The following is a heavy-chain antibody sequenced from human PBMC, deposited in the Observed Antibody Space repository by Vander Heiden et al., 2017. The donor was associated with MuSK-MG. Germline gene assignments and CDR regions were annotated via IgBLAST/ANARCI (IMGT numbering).Heavy chain of an antibody. J-gene: IGHJ6*02. CDR2: ISSSSSTI. D-gene: IGHD1-26*01. CDR3: ARSSRSAAWGGYYGMDV. Sequence: EVQLVDSGGGLVQPGGSLRLSCAPSGFPFCSYSMNWVRPAPGKGLEWVSYISSSSSTIYYADSVKDRITISRDNAKNSLYLQMNSLRAEDTAVYYCARSSRSAAWGGYYGMDVWGQGTTVTVSS. CDR1: GFPFCSYS. V-gene: IGHV3-48*04.